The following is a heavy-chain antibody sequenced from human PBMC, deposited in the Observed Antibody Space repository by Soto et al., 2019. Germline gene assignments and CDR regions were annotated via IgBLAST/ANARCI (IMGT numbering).Heavy chain of an antibody. D-gene: IGHD5-12*01. CDR2: IYHSGAT. V-gene: IGHV4-30-2*01. CDR3: ARGALVAWNWFDP. Sequence: PSETLSLTCAFSGYSIGSGTYSWSWIRQPPGKGLEWIGYIYHSGATYYNPSLKSRVTISVDRSKNQFSLELISVTAADTAVYYCARGALVAWNWFDPWGQGTLVTVSS. J-gene: IGHJ5*02. CDR1: GYSIGSGTYS.